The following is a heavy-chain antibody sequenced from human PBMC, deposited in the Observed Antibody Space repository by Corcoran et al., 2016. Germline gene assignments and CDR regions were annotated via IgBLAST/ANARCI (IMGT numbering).Heavy chain of an antibody. V-gene: IGHV4-39*01. J-gene: IGHJ5*02. CDR3: ATYSSRGAFDP. CDR2: IYYSGST. Sequence: QLQLQESGPGLVKPSETLSLTCTVSGGSISSSSYYWGWIRQPPGKGLEWIGSIYYSGSTYYNPSLKSRVTISVDTSKNQFSLKLSSVTAADTAVYYPATYSSRGAFDPWGQGTLVTVSS. CDR1: GGSISSSSYY. D-gene: IGHD6-13*01.